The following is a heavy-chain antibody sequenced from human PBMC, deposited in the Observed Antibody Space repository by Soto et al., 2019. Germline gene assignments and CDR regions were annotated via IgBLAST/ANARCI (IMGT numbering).Heavy chain of an antibody. Sequence: QVTLKESGPVLVKPTETLTLTCTVSGFSLSNARMGVSWIRQPPGKALEWLAHIFSNDEKSYSTSLKSRLTISKDTSKSQVVLTMTNMDPVDTATYYCARILTESSGSWWYYYYGMDVWGQGTTVTVSS. CDR2: IFSNDEK. CDR3: ARILTESSGSWWYYYYGMDV. J-gene: IGHJ6*02. V-gene: IGHV2-26*01. D-gene: IGHD1-26*01. CDR1: GFSLSNARMG.